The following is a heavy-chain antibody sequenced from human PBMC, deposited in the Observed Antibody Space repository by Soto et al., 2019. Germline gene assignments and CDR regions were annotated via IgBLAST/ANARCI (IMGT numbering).Heavy chain of an antibody. CDR1: VFTFSSYW. CDR2: INSDGSST. D-gene: IGHD1-26*01. V-gene: IGHV3-74*01. J-gene: IGHJ6*02. CDR3: ARESGSYWIKYGMDV. Sequence: WRSLRLCCSASVFTFSSYWMHWVRQAPGKGLVWVSRINSDGSSTSYADSVKGRFTISRDNAKNTLYLQMDSLRAEDTAVYYCARESGSYWIKYGMDVWGQGTTVTVS.